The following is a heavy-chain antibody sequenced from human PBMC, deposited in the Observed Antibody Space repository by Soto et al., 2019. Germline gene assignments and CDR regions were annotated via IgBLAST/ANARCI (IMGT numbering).Heavy chain of an antibody. J-gene: IGHJ4*02. Sequence: QVQLVQSGAEVKKPGSSVKVSCKASGGTFSSYTISWVRQAPGQGLEWMGRIIPILGIANYAQKFQGRVTITADKSTSTAYLELSSLRSEDTAVYYCASEGGGRYSHFDYWGQGTLVTVSS. CDR1: GGTFSSYT. CDR2: IIPILGIA. V-gene: IGHV1-69*02. D-gene: IGHD1-26*01. CDR3: ASEGGGRYSHFDY.